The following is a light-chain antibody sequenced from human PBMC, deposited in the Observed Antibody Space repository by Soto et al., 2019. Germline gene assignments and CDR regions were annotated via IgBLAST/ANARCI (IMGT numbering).Light chain of an antibody. CDR1: NSDVGAYKP. CDR2: DVS. V-gene: IGLV2-14*03. Sequence: HSALTQPASVSGSPGQSITISCTGTNSDVGAYKPVSWYQHHPGKAPKLMIYDVSYRPSGVSNRFSGSQSGNTASLTISGLQPEDESDYYCSSSTTRGTRVFGTGTKVTVL. J-gene: IGLJ1*01. CDR3: SSSTTRGTRV.